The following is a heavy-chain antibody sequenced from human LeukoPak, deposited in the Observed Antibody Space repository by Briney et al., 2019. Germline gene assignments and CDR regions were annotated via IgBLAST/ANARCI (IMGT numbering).Heavy chain of an antibody. V-gene: IGHV4-30-2*01. CDR2: IYHSGST. CDR3: AREIVVRGGIPHPDKNHFDY. J-gene: IGHJ4*02. D-gene: IGHD3-10*01. CDR1: GGSISSGGYY. Sequence: PSETLSLTCTVSGGSISSGGYYWSWIRQPPGKGLEWIGYIYHSGSTYYNPSLKSRVTISVDRSKNQFSLKLSSVTAADTAVYYCAREIVVRGGIPHPDKNHFDYWGQGTLVTVSS.